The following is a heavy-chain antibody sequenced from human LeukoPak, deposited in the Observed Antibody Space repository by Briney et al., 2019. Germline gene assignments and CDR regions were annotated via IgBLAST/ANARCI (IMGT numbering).Heavy chain of an antibody. D-gene: IGHD2-2*01. CDR3: ARDLYCSSTSCYLRYYYYYGMDV. V-gene: IGHV3-7*03. CDR1: GFTFSSYW. J-gene: IGHJ6*04. CDR2: IKQDGSEK. Sequence: GGSLRLSCAASGFTFSSYWMSWVRQAPGKGLEWVANIKQDGSEKYYVDSVKGRFTISRGNAKNSLYLQMNSLRAEDTAVYYCARDLYCSSTSCYLRYYYYYGMDVWGKGTTVTVSS.